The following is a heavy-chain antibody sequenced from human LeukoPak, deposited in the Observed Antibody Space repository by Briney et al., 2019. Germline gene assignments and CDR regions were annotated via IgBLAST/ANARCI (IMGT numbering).Heavy chain of an antibody. Sequence: ASVKVSCKASGYTFTSYYMHWVRQAPGQGLEWMGIINPSGGSTSYAQKFQGRVTITADESTSTAYMELSSLRSEDTAVYYCARAVSYGSGSYDQYYYYMDVWGKGTTVTISS. CDR1: GYTFTSYY. D-gene: IGHD3-10*01. J-gene: IGHJ6*03. V-gene: IGHV1-46*01. CDR2: INPSGGST. CDR3: ARAVSYGSGSYDQYYYYMDV.